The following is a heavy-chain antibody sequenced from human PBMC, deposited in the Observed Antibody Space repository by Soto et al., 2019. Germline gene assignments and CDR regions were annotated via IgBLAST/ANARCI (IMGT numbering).Heavy chain of an antibody. V-gene: IGHV3-23*01. CDR3: AKATATGGGAFDI. Sequence: QPGGSLRLSCAASGFTCSSYDMSWVRQAPGKGLEWVSTILVAGSTHYPDSVKGRFTISRDNSKNTVFLQMNSLTAGDTAVYYCAKATATGGGAFDICGQGTVVTVSS. CDR2: ILVAGST. CDR1: GFTCSSYD. J-gene: IGHJ3*02. D-gene: IGHD2-8*02.